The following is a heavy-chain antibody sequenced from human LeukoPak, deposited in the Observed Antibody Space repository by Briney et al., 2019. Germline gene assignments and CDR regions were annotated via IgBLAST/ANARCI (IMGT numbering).Heavy chain of an antibody. CDR3: ATEYCSSTSCYFGNYYYYGMDV. D-gene: IGHD2-2*01. Sequence: ASVKVSCKVSGYTLTELSMHWVRQAPGKGLEWMGGFDPEDGETIYAQKFQGRVTMTEDTSTDTAYMELSSLRSEVTAVYYCATEYCSSTSCYFGNYYYYGMDVWGQGTTVTVSS. V-gene: IGHV1-24*01. J-gene: IGHJ6*02. CDR1: GYTLTELS. CDR2: FDPEDGET.